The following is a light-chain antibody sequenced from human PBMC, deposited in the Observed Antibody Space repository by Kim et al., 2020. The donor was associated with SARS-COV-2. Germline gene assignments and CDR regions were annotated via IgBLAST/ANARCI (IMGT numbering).Light chain of an antibody. CDR2: AAS. J-gene: IGKJ1*01. CDR3: QQSYTTLWT. V-gene: IGKV1-39*01. Sequence: ASVGDRVTITCRASQSIDSYLNWYQQKPGKVPKVLIYAASSLQSGVPSRFSGRGSGTDFTLTISSLQPEDFATYYCQQSYTTLWTFGQGTKVDIK. CDR1: QSIDSY.